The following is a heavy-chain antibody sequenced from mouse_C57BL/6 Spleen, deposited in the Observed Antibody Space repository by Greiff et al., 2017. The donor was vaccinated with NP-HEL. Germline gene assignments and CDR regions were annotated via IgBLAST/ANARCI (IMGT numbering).Heavy chain of an antibody. CDR1: GYTFTSYW. CDR3: TRWLLHYYAMDY. D-gene: IGHD2-3*01. CDR2: IYPGNSDT. Sequence: EVQLQQSGTVLARPGASVKMSCKTSGYTFTSYWMHWVKQRPGQGLEWIGAIYPGNSDTSYNQKFTGKAKLTAVTSASTAYMELSSLTNEDSAVYYCTRWLLHYYAMDYWGQGTSVTVAS. J-gene: IGHJ4*01. V-gene: IGHV1-5*01.